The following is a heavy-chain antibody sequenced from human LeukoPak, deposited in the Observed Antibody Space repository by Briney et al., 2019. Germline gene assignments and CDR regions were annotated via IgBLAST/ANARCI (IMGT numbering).Heavy chain of an antibody. Sequence: GGSLRLSCAASGFTFSTYDMHWVHQPTGEGLQWVSGIGTGGDTYYLGSVKGRFTISRENAKNSLYLQMNNLRVGDTAVYFCARGSNLGFDPWGQGTLVTVSS. CDR2: IGTGGDT. CDR1: GFTFSTYD. V-gene: IGHV3-13*04. D-gene: IGHD5-24*01. CDR3: ARGSNLGFDP. J-gene: IGHJ5*02.